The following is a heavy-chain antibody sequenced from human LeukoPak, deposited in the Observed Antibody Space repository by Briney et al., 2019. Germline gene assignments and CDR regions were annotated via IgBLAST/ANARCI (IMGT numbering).Heavy chain of an antibody. CDR3: ASIEYSSAHVVF. Sequence: SETLSLTCAVYGGSFSGYYWSWIRQPPGKGLEWIGEINHSGSTNYNPSLKSRVTISVDTSKNQFSLKLSSVTAADTAVYYCASIEYSSAHVVFWGQGTLVTVSS. D-gene: IGHD6-6*01. CDR1: GGSFSGYY. V-gene: IGHV4-34*01. J-gene: IGHJ4*02. CDR2: INHSGST.